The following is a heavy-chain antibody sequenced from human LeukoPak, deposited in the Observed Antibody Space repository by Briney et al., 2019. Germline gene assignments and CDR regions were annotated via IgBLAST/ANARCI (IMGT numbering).Heavy chain of an antibody. V-gene: IGHV1-69*05. D-gene: IGHD6-19*01. CDR2: IIPIFGTT. Sequence: SVKVSCKASGGTFRSYAISWVRQAPGQGLERMGRIIPIFGTTSYAQKFQGRVTITTDECTSTAYMELSSLRSEDTAVYYCARAHLAVAGTGWFDPWGQGTLVTVSS. CDR1: GGTFRSYA. J-gene: IGHJ5*02. CDR3: ARAHLAVAGTGWFDP.